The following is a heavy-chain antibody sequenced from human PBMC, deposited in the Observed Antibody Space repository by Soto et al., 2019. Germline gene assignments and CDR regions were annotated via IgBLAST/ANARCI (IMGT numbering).Heavy chain of an antibody. D-gene: IGHD3-10*01. CDR2: ISSSGNTI. CDR3: ARDSGLWFGANYYFDY. Sequence: EVQLVESGGGLVQPGGSLRLSCAASTFTFSSYSMNWVRQAPGKGLEWISYISSSGNTIYYADSVKGRFTISRDNAKNSLYLQMNSLRAEDTAVYYCARDSGLWFGANYYFDYWGQGTLVTVSS. J-gene: IGHJ4*02. CDR1: TFTFSSYS. V-gene: IGHV3-48*01.